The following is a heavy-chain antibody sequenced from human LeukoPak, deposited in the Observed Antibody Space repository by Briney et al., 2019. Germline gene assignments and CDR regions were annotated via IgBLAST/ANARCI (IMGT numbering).Heavy chain of an antibody. CDR2: IYHSGST. CDR3: SFGVGPFDL. Sequence: SETLSLTCTVSGYSISSGYYWGWIRQPPGKGLEWIGSIYHSGSTNYNPSLKSRVTISVDTSKNQFSLKLSSVTAADTAVYYCSFGVGPFDLWGRGTLVTVSS. CDR1: GYSISSGYY. V-gene: IGHV4-38-2*02. D-gene: IGHD3-3*01. J-gene: IGHJ2*01.